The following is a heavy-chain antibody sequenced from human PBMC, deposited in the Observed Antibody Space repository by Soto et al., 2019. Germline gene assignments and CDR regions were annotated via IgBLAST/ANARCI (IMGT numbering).Heavy chain of an antibody. Sequence: ASVKVSCKASGFSFTGYYIHWLRQAPGQGLEWMGWINAHSGGTEYAQKFQGRVTLTRDTSIATAYLTLTSLTSDDTALYYCAKDLTRQLAYWLDPWGQGSQVTVS. CDR2: INAHSGGT. V-gene: IGHV1-2*02. CDR3: AKDLTRQLAYWLDP. CDR1: GFSFTGYY. J-gene: IGHJ5*02. D-gene: IGHD6-6*01.